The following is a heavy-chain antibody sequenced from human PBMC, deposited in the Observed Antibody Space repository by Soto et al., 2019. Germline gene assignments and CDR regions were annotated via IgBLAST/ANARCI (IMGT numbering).Heavy chain of an antibody. V-gene: IGHV4-59*01. Sequence: SETLSLTCTVSGGSISSYYWSWIRQPPGKGLEWIGYIYYSGSTNYNPSLKSRVTISVDTSKNQFSLKLSSVTAADTAVYYCARGVVVAATTWFDPWGQGTLVTVSS. J-gene: IGHJ5*02. CDR1: GGSISSYY. CDR2: IYYSGST. CDR3: ARGVVVAATTWFDP. D-gene: IGHD2-15*01.